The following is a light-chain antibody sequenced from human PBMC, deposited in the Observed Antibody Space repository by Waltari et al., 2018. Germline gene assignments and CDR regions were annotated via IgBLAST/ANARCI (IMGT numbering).Light chain of an antibody. CDR3: QKYNDVPQP. CDR2: SSS. Sequence: DIQMTQSPSSLSASVGDRVTISCRASPDINIHLAWYQQKPGKVPDLLIYSSSTLRSGVPSRFSGGGSGTYFTLTISSLQPEDFATYYCQKYNDVPQPFGGGTKVEMK. J-gene: IGKJ4*01. CDR1: PDINIH. V-gene: IGKV1-27*01.